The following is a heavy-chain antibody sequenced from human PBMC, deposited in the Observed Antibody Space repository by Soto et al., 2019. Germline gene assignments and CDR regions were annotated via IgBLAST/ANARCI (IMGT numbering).Heavy chain of an antibody. CDR2: ISWNSGSI. Sequence: PGGSLRLSCAASGFTFDDYAMHWVRQAPGKGLEWVSGISWNSGSIGYADSVKGRFTIARDNAKNSLYLQMTSLRVEDTAVYYCAREPLVPAVSFDYWGQGTLVTVSS. V-gene: IGHV3-9*01. CDR1: GFTFDDYA. D-gene: IGHD2-2*01. J-gene: IGHJ4*02. CDR3: AREPLVPAVSFDY.